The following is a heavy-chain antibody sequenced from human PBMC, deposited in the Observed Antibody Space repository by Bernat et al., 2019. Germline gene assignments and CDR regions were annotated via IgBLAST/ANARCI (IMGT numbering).Heavy chain of an antibody. CDR2: IKHSGST. CDR1: GGSFSVYY. D-gene: IGHD5-18*01. J-gene: IGHJ4*02. Sequence: QVQLQQRGAGLLKPSETLSLTCPVYGGSFSVYYWSWIRQPPGTGLEWIGEIKHSGSTNCNPSLKNRVTISVDTSKNQFSLKLSSVTAADTAVYYCARGLGLLKYSYGSSWGQGTLVTVSS. V-gene: IGHV4-34*01. CDR3: ARGLGLLKYSYGSS.